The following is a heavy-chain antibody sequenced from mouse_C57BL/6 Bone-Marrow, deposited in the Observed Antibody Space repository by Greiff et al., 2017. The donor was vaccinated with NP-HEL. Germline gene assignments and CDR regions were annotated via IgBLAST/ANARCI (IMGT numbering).Heavy chain of an antibody. J-gene: IGHJ2*01. Sequence: EVQVVESGGGLVKPGGSLKLSCAASGFTFSSYAMSWVRQTPEKRLEWVATISDGGSYTYYPDNVKGRFTITRDNAKNNLYLQMSHLKSEDTAMYYCASDYYYGRRGYWGQGTTLTVSS. CDR3: ASDYYYGRRGY. CDR2: ISDGGSYT. D-gene: IGHD1-1*01. V-gene: IGHV5-4*01. CDR1: GFTFSSYA.